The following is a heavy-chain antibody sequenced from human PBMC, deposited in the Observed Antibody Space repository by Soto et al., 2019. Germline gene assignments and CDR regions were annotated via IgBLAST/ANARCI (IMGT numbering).Heavy chain of an antibody. J-gene: IGHJ4*02. CDR1: GVTCSIFA. Sequence: GSLRLSFSASGVTCSIFAMSWVRQSPGKGLEWVSTISGSGGSTYYADAVKGRFTISRDNSMGTLYLQMKSLRVEDTAIYYCAKEVSLGSTVDLGYWGQGALVTVSS. CDR2: ISGSGGST. V-gene: IGHV3-23*01. CDR3: AKEVSLGSTVDLGY. D-gene: IGHD7-27*01.